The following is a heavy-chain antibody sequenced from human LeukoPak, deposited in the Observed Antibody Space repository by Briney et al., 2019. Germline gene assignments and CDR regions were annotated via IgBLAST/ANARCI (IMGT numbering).Heavy chain of an antibody. D-gene: IGHD7-27*01. J-gene: IGHJ4*02. Sequence: ASVKVSCKASGYTFTGYYMHWVRQAPGQGLEWMGWMNPNSGNTGYAQKFQGRVTMTRNTSISTAYMELSSLRSEDTAVYYCARADTGALWGQGTLVTVSS. CDR3: ARADTGAL. V-gene: IGHV1-8*02. CDR2: MNPNSGNT. CDR1: GYTFTGYY.